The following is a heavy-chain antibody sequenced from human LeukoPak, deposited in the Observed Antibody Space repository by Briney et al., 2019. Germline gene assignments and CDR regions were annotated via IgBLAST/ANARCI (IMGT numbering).Heavy chain of an antibody. CDR2: ISSNGSTI. D-gene: IGHD2-21*02. Sequence: GGSLRLSCAASGFTYSDYYMSWIRQAPGKGLEWVSYISSNGSTIYYADSVKGRFTISRDNAKNSLYLQMNSLRAEDTAVYYCARGYCGGDCYSSFDYWGQGTLVTVSS. V-gene: IGHV3-11*01. CDR3: ARGYCGGDCYSSFDY. CDR1: GFTYSDYY. J-gene: IGHJ4*02.